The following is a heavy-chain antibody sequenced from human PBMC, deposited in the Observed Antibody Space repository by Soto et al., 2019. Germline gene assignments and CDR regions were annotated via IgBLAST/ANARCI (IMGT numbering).Heavy chain of an antibody. D-gene: IGHD5-12*01. CDR1: GFTFDDYA. J-gene: IGHJ2*01. CDR3: AKDTDGSSYWYFDL. CDR2: ISWNSGRI. Sequence: EVQLVESGGGLVQPGRSLRLSCAASGFTFDDYAMQWVRQAPGKGLEWVSGISWNSGRIGYADSVKGRFTISRDNAKNSLYLQMNSLRAEDTALYYCAKDTDGSSYWYFDLWGRGTLVTVSS. V-gene: IGHV3-9*01.